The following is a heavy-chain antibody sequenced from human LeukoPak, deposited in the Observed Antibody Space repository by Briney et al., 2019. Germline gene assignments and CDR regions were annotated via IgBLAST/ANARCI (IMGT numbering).Heavy chain of an antibody. J-gene: IGHJ4*02. D-gene: IGHD3-3*01. CDR1: GFTLNNYW. CDR2: IKKDGSEK. V-gene: IGHV3-7*01. Sequence: GGSRRLSCAAAGFTLNNYWMSWVRQAPGRGLEWVANIKKDGSEKNYADSVKGRFTISRDNAKNSLYLQMNSLRAEDTAVYYCARDAETYDWSGGYFDYWGQGTLVTVSS. CDR3: ARDAETYDWSGGYFDY.